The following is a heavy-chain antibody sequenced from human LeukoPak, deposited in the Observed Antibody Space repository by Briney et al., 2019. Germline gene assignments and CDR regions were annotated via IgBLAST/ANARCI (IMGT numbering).Heavy chain of an antibody. V-gene: IGHV3-23*01. CDR3: AKDNAAADDY. Sequence: TGGSLRLSCAASGSTFSSYAMSWVRQAPGKGLEWVSAISGSGVSTYYADSVKGRFTISRDNSKNTLYLQMNSLRAEDTAVYYCAKDNAAADDYWGQGTLVTVSS. CDR2: ISGSGVST. D-gene: IGHD6-13*01. J-gene: IGHJ4*02. CDR1: GSTFSSYA.